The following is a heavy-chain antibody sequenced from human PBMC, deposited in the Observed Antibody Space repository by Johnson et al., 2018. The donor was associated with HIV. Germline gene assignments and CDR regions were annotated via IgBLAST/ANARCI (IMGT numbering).Heavy chain of an antibody. CDR3: AKAQAFRGAFDI. J-gene: IGHJ3*02. V-gene: IGHV3-30*18. CDR1: GFTVSTNY. CDR2: ISYDGTNK. D-gene: IGHD2/OR15-2a*01. Sequence: VQLVESGGGLVQPGGSLRLSCAASGFTVSTNYLTWVRQAPGKGLEWVTVISYDGTNKYYADSVQGRFTISRDNSKNTLYLQMNSLRAEDTAVYYCAKAQAFRGAFDIWGQGTIVTVSS.